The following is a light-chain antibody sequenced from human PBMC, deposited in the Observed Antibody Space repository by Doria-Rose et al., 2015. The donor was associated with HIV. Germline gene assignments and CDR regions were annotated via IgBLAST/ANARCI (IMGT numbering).Light chain of an antibody. J-gene: IGKJ4*01. V-gene: IGKV1-39*01. CDR3: QQSYSTPLT. CDR2: AAS. Sequence: DIQVTQSPSSLSASVGDRVTITCRASQSTGSFLNWYQQKPEKAPKLLIYAASSLQNVVPSRFSGSGSGTDFTLTISSLQPEDFATYFCQQSYSTPLTFGGGTKVEIK. CDR1: QSTGSF.